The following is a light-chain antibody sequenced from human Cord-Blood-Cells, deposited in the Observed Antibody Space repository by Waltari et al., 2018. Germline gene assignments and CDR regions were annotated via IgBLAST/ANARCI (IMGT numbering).Light chain of an antibody. J-gene: IGLJ2*01. CDR2: DDS. Sequence: SYVLTQPPSVSVAPGKPARITCGGNNIGRKSVHWYQQQPGPAPVLVVYDDSDRPSGIPERFSGSNSGNTATLTISRVEAGDEADYYCQVWDSSSDHPGVVFGGGTKLTVL. CDR1: NIGRKS. CDR3: QVWDSSSDHPGVV. V-gene: IGLV3-21*03.